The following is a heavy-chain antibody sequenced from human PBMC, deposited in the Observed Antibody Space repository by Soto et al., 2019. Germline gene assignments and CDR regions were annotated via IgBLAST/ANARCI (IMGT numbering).Heavy chain of an antibody. D-gene: IGHD3-3*01. V-gene: IGHV4-59*08. CDR3: ARGHYDYWSGYFATIDY. J-gene: IGHJ4*02. CDR2: IHYSGST. Sequence: SETLSLTCTVSGGSISSYYWSWTRQPPGKGLEWIGYIHYSGSTKYNPSLKSRVTISADTSKNQFSLKLSSVTAADTAVYYCARGHYDYWSGYFATIDYWGQGTRVTVSS. CDR1: GGSISSYY.